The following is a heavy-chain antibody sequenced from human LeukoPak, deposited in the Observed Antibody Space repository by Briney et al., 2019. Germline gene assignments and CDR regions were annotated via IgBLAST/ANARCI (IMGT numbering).Heavy chain of an antibody. CDR2: INHSGST. CDR3: AGGGYCSSTSCYAGNLGFDY. D-gene: IGHD2-2*01. Sequence: NPSETLSLTCAVYGGSFSGYYWSWIRQPPGKGLEWIGEINHSGSTNYNPSLKSRVTISVDTSKNQFSLKLSSVTAADTAVYYCAGGGYCSSTSCYAGNLGFDYWGQGTLVTVSS. V-gene: IGHV4-34*01. J-gene: IGHJ4*02. CDR1: GGSFSGYY.